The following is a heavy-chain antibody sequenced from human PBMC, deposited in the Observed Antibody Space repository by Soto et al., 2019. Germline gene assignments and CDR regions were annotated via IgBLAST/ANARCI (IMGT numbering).Heavy chain of an antibody. D-gene: IGHD2-2*02. J-gene: IGHJ6*02. CDR3: ARSLTEGYCTITGCYTRPMYGMDV. CDR1: GYTFSGYY. Sequence: ASVKVSCKASGYTFSGYYIHWLRQAPGQGLEWMGWINPNSGGTNYAQKFQGRVTVTRDTPTSTAYMELSRLTSDDTAVYYCARSLTEGYCTITGCYTRPMYGMDVWGQGTTVTV. V-gene: IGHV1-2*02. CDR2: INPNSGGT.